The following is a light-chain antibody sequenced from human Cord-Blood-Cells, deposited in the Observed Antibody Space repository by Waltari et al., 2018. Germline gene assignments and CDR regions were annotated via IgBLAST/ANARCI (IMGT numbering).Light chain of an antibody. J-gene: IGKJ4*01. CDR1: QSVRSN. Sequence: EIVMMQSPATLSVSSGERATLSCRASQSVRSNLACYQQKPGQAPRLLIYGTATRADSIPARFISSGSWTKFTLTIISLQSEDFAVYYCQQYNNWPLTFGGGTKVEIK. V-gene: IGKV3-15*01. CDR3: QQYNNWPLT. CDR2: GTA.